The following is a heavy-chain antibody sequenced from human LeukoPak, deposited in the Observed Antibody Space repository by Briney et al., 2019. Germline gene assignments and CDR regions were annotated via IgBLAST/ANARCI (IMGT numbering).Heavy chain of an antibody. J-gene: IGHJ5*02. D-gene: IGHD5-18*01. CDR3: ARERSTWIQLLFGWFDP. CDR1: GGSISSYY. CDR2: IYTSGST. Sequence: PSETLSLTCTVSGGSISSYYWSWIRQPAGKGLEWIGRIYTSGSTNYNPSLKSRVTISVDTSKNQFSLKLSSVTAADTAVYYCARERSTWIQLLFGWFDPWGQGTLVTVSS. V-gene: IGHV4-4*07.